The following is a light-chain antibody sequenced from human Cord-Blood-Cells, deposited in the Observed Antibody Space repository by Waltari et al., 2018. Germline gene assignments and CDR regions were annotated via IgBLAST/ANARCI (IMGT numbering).Light chain of an antibody. J-gene: IGLJ2*01. CDR3: SSYTSSSTFVV. V-gene: IGLV2-14*01. Sequence: QSALTQPASVSGSPGQSITISCTGTSSDVGGYNYVSCYQQHPGKAPNLMIYDVSTPPSGVSNLFSGSKSGNTASLTISGLQAEDEADYYCSSYTSSSTFVVFGGGTKLTVL. CDR2: DVS. CDR1: SSDVGGYNY.